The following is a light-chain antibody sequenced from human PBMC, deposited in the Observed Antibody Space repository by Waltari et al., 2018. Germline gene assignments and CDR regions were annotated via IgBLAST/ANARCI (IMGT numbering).Light chain of an antibody. CDR2: DAS. CDR1: QRVSRTK. Sequence: EIVLTQSPGTLSLSPGERATLSCRTSQRVSRTKLAWYQQRPGQAPRLLIYDASTRATGIPDRFSGSGSGTDFTLTINRQEPEDFALYYCQYYGSSRLITFGGGTKVDIK. CDR3: QYYGSSRLIT. V-gene: IGKV3-20*01. J-gene: IGKJ4*01.